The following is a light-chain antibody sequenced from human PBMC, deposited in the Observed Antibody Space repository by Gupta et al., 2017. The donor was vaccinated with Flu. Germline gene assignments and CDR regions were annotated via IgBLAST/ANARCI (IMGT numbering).Light chain of an antibody. CDR3: HQDDNAPIS. CDR1: QRVHSDS. Sequence: EIVLTQSPGTLSLSPGERATLSCRATQRVHSDSLAWYQQKPGQAPRVVIYAASRRATGIPDRFSGGGSGTDFTLTISRLAPEDFGVYYCHQDDNAPISFGGGTKVEIK. J-gene: IGKJ4*01. V-gene: IGKV3-20*01. CDR2: AAS.